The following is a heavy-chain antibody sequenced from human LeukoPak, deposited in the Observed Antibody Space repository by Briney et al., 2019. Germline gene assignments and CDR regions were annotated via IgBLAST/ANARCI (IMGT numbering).Heavy chain of an antibody. Sequence: SETLSLTCAVYGGSFSGYYWSWIRQPPGKGLEWIGEINHSGGTNYNPSLKSRVTISVDTSKNQFSLKLSSVTAADTAVYYCARGATVVTPNYWGQGTLVTVSS. CDR3: ARGATVVTPNY. J-gene: IGHJ4*02. CDR1: GGSFSGYY. D-gene: IGHD4-23*01. V-gene: IGHV4-34*01. CDR2: INHSGGT.